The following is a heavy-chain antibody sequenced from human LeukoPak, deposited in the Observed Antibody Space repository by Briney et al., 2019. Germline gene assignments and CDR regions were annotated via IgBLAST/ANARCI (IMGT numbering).Heavy chain of an antibody. V-gene: IGHV1-46*01. J-gene: IGHJ4*02. CDR1: GYTFTSYY. CDR2: INPSGGST. Sequence: ASVKLSCKESGYTFTSYYMHWVRQAPRQALEWMGIINPSGGSTSYAQKFQGRVTMTRDTSTSTVYMELSSLRSEDTAVYYCARDYHDSSGPQYYFDYWGQGTLVTVSS. D-gene: IGHD3-22*01. CDR3: ARDYHDSSGPQYYFDY.